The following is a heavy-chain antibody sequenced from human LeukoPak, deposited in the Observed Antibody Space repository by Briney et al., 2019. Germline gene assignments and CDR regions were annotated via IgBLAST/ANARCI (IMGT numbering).Heavy chain of an antibody. J-gene: IGHJ4*02. CDR2: IYTSGST. CDR3: ARSYSSWSSFDY. V-gene: IGHV4-59*10. D-gene: IGHD6-13*01. CDR1: GGSFSDPY. Sequence: SETLSLTCAVYGGSFSDPYWSWIRQPAGKGLEWIGRIYTSGSTNYNPSLKSRVTMSVDTSKNQFSLKLSSVTAADTAVYYCARSYSSWSSFDYWGQGTLVTVSS.